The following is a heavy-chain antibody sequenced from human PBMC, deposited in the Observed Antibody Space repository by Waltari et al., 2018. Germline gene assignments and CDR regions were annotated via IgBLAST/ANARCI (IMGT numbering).Heavy chain of an antibody. CDR1: GGSISSSSYY. J-gene: IGHJ6*02. CDR2: IYYSGST. CDR3: ARRDYDFWEGYYGMDV. D-gene: IGHD3-3*01. V-gene: IGHV4-39*01. Sequence: QVQLQESGPGLVKPSETLSLTCTVSGGSISSSSYYWGWIRQPPGKGLEWIGSIYYSGSTYYNPSLKSRVTISVDTSKNQFSLKLSSVTAADTAVYYCARRDYDFWEGYYGMDVWGQGTTVTVSS.